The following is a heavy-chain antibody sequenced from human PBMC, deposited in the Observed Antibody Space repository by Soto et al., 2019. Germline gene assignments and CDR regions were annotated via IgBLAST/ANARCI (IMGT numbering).Heavy chain of an antibody. V-gene: IGHV1-3*01. CDR3: ARKDYYGAGIYYFDH. D-gene: IGHD3-10*01. Sequence: QVQLVQSGAEVKKPGASVKVSCKASGYTFTAYPVHWVRQAPGQRLEWMGCINGANGDTGYSQKFQGRVTVTRDTSANTVYMELSSLTSEDTAVYYCARKDYYGAGIYYFDHWGQGTLVTVSS. CDR2: INGANGDT. J-gene: IGHJ4*02. CDR1: GYTFTAYP.